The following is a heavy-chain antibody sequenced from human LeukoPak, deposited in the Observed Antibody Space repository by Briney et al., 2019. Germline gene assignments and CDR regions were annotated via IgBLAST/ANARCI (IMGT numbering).Heavy chain of an antibody. Sequence: GGSLRLSCAASGXTISNYGMHWVRQAPGKGLEWVGLISYDGSNKYYADSVKGRFTISRDNSKNTLYPQMNSLRAEDTAVYYCTRDMGGTYFDYWGQGTLVTVSS. CDR1: GXTISNYG. J-gene: IGHJ4*02. V-gene: IGHV3-30*03. CDR2: ISYDGSNK. D-gene: IGHD1-26*01. CDR3: TRDMGGTYFDY.